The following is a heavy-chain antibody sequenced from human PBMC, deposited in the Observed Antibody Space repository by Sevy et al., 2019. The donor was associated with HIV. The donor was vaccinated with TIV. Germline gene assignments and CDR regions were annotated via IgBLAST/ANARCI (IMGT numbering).Heavy chain of an antibody. CDR2: MSPKSGKT. CDR1: GYTFTSYD. D-gene: IGHD3-10*01. Sequence: ASVKVSCKASGYTFTSYDINWVRQATGQGLEWMGWMSPKSGKTGYAQRFQGRVTITRNTSISTAYMEVSSLRSEDTAVYYCARLSGGYWGQGTLVTVSS. J-gene: IGHJ4*02. CDR3: ARLSGGY. V-gene: IGHV1-8*01.